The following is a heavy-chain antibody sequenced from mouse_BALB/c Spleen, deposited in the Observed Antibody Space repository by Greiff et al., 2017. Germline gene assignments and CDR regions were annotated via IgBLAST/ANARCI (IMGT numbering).Heavy chain of an antibody. CDR1: GYTFTSYV. D-gene: IGHD2-2*01. J-gene: IGHJ4*01. CDR3: ARGGLPYAMDY. CDR2: INPYNDGT. Sequence: VQLQQSGPELVKPGASVKMSCKASGYTFTSYVMHWVKQKPGQGLEWIGYINPYNDGTKYNEKFKGKATLTSDKSSSTAYMELSSLTSEDSAVYDCARGGLPYAMDYWGQGTSVTVSS. V-gene: IGHV1-14*01.